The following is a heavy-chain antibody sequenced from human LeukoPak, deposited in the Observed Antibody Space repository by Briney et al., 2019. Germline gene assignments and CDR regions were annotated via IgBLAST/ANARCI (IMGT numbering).Heavy chain of an antibody. CDR3: ARVVVVAATRAFDI. CDR1: GFTFSSYS. CDR2: ISSSSSYK. J-gene: IGHJ3*02. Sequence: GGSLRLSCAASGFTFSSYSMNWVRQAPGKGLEWVSSISSSSSYKYYADSVKGRFTISRDNAKNSLYLQMNSLRAEDTAVYYCARVVVVAATRAFDIWGQGTMVTVSS. D-gene: IGHD2-15*01. V-gene: IGHV3-21*01.